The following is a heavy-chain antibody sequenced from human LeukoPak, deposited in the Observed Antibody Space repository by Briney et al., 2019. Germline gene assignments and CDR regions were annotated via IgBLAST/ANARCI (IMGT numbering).Heavy chain of an antibody. CDR1: GFTFSNFA. D-gene: IGHD4-17*01. CDR2: ISGSGGTT. CDR3: AKGSTFGDLNYFDS. J-gene: IGHJ4*02. V-gene: IGHV3-23*01. Sequence: GGSLRLSCAASGFTFSNFAMSWVRQAPGKGLEWVSTISGSGGTTYYAASVKGRFTISRDTSKNTLFLQMNSLRAEDTAVYYCAKGSTFGDLNYFDSWGQGTLVTVSS.